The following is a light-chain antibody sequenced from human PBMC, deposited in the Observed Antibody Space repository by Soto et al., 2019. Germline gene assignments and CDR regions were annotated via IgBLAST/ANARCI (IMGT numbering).Light chain of an antibody. Sequence: EIVMTQSPATLSVSPGERATLSCRASQSVSNNLAWYQKKPGQAPRLLIYGASTRATGIPARFSGGGSGTEFTLIISSLQSEDFAVYYCQQYNNWWTFGQVTRVEIK. J-gene: IGKJ1*01. CDR1: QSVSNN. CDR3: QQYNNWWT. V-gene: IGKV3-15*01. CDR2: GAS.